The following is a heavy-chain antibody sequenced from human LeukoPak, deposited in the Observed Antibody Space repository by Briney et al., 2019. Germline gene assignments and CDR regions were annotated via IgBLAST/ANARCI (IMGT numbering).Heavy chain of an antibody. J-gene: IGHJ4*02. CDR1: GFTFDSHA. CDR3: AKAGKFTSGWYGD. V-gene: IGHV3-23*01. D-gene: IGHD6-19*01. CDR2: ISGSGISL. Sequence: PGGSLRLSCVVSGFTFDSHAMSWVRQAPGKGLEWVSGISGSGISLYYADAVKGRFTISRDNSKNTLNLQMNSLRAEDTAVYYCAKAGKFTSGWYGDWGQGTQVTASS.